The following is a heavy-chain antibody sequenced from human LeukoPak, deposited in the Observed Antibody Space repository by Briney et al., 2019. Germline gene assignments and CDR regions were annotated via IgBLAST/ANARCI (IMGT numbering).Heavy chain of an antibody. J-gene: IGHJ4*02. Sequence: GGSLRLSCAASGFTFSSYWMSWVRQAPGKGLEWVANIKQDGSEQNYVDSVKGRFTISRDNAKNSLYLEMNSLRAEDTAVYYCARDQMTRYSSSSSDYWGQGTLVTVSS. CDR3: ARDQMTRYSSSSSDY. CDR2: IKQDGSEQ. CDR1: GFTFSSYW. D-gene: IGHD6-6*01. V-gene: IGHV3-7*01.